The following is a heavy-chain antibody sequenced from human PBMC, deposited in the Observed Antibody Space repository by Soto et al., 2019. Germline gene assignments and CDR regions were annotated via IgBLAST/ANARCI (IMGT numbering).Heavy chain of an antibody. CDR3: ARDRCSTTSCEADF. D-gene: IGHD2-2*01. J-gene: IGHJ4*01. CDR2: ISGYNSDT. Sequence: ASVKVSCKTSGYTFSNYGISWVRQAPGQGLEWMAWISGYNSDTNYAQKFQGRVTLTTDTFTSTVYMELEGLRSDDTAVYYCARDRCSTTSCEADFWGHGTLVTVSS. CDR1: GYTFSNYG. V-gene: IGHV1-18*01.